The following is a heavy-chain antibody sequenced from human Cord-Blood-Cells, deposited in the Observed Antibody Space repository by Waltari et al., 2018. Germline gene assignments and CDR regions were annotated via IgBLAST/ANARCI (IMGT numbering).Heavy chain of an antibody. CDR2: INHSGKA. CDR3: ASRGGLRFLEWLPTPFFDY. Sequence: QVQLQQWGAGLLKPSETLSLTCAVYGGSFSGYYWSWIRQTPGKGLEWIGEINHSGKANYDPHLTRLVPLTVDTSKNHFSLKLSSVTSADTAVYYCASRGGLRFLEWLPTPFFDYWGQGTLVTVSS. J-gene: IGHJ4*02. V-gene: IGHV4-34*01. CDR1: GGSFSGYY. D-gene: IGHD3-3*01.